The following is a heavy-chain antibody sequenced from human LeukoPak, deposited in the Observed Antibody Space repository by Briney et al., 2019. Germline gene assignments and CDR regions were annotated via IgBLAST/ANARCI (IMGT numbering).Heavy chain of an antibody. Sequence: GGSLRLSCAASGFTFSNYWLTWVRQAPGQGLEWVANIKQDGSEKHYVDSVKGRFTISRDNAKNSLYLQMNSLRAEDTAVYYCARDRQSAYWGQGTLVTVSS. CDR1: GFTFSNYW. CDR2: IKQDGSEK. CDR3: ARDRQSAY. V-gene: IGHV3-7*01. J-gene: IGHJ4*02.